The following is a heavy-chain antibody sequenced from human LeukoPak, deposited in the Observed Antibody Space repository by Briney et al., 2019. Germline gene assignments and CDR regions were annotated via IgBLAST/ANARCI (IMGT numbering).Heavy chain of an antibody. V-gene: IGHV4-59*01. CDR1: GGSISSYY. CDR3: ASLTTAGGYYYYGMDV. Sequence: SETLSLTCTVSGGSISSYYWSWIRQPPGKGLEWIGYVYYSGSTNYNPFLKSRLTISVDTSKNQFSLKLSSVTAADTAVYYCASLTTAGGYYYYGMDVWGQGTTVTVSS. J-gene: IGHJ6*02. D-gene: IGHD1-1*01. CDR2: VYYSGST.